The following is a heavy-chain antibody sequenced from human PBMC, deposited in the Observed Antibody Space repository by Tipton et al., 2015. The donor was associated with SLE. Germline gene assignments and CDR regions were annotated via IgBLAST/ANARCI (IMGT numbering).Heavy chain of an antibody. CDR3: ARPLYSSSWYNWFDP. CDR1: GGSISSYY. Sequence: TLSLTCTVSGGSISSYYWGWIRQPPGKGLEWIGSIYYSGSTYYNPSLKSRVTISVDTSKNQFSLKLSSVTAADTAVYYCARPLYSSSWYNWFDPWGQGTLVIVSS. V-gene: IGHV4-39*07. J-gene: IGHJ5*02. D-gene: IGHD6-13*01. CDR2: IYYSGST.